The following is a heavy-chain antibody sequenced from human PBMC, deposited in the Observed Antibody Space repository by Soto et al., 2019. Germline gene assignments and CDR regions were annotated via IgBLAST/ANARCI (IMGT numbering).Heavy chain of an antibody. V-gene: IGHV4-39*02. CDR2: IYYRGNT. D-gene: IGHD2-15*01. CDR3: AREGGGYCSGGSCQVDY. J-gene: IGHJ4*02. Sequence: PSETLSLTCTVSGGSISSSSYYWGWIRQPPGKGLEWIGSIYYRGNTYYNPSLKSRVTISVDTSKNQLSLKLSSVTAADTAVYYCAREGGGYCSGGSCQVDYWGQGTLVTVSS. CDR1: GGSISSSSYY.